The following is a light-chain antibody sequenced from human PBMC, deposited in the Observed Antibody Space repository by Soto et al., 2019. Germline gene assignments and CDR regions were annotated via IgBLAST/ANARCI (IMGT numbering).Light chain of an antibody. V-gene: IGKV3-20*01. CDR1: QNVRGSY. Sequence: VLYLSAGTLSLSPGETASLSCRASQNVRGSYLAWYQQKPGQAPRLLISAASRRATGVPDRFSGSGSGTDFTLTISRLEPEDFAVYCCHQYGSSPPTVGGGTKVDIK. J-gene: IGKJ4*01. CDR2: AAS. CDR3: HQYGSSPPT.